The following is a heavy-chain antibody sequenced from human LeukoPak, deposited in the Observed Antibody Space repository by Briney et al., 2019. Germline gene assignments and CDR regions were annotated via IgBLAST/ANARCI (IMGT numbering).Heavy chain of an antibody. Sequence: ASVKVSCKASGYTFTGYYMHWVRQAPGQGLEWMGWINPNSGGTNYAQKFQGRVTMTRDTSIGTAYMELSRLRSDDTAVYYCARAWSPEYYYDSSGYDDAFDIWGQGTMVTVSS. J-gene: IGHJ3*02. V-gene: IGHV1-2*02. D-gene: IGHD3-22*01. CDR3: ARAWSPEYYYDSSGYDDAFDI. CDR1: GYTFTGYY. CDR2: INPNSGGT.